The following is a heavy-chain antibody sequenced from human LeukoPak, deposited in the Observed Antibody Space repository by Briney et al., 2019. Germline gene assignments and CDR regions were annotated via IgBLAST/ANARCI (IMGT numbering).Heavy chain of an antibody. V-gene: IGHV3-23*01. CDR1: GFTFSSYS. J-gene: IGHJ4*02. D-gene: IGHD3-10*01. CDR2: ISGSGGST. CDR3: ATRRFGELTY. Sequence: GGSLRLSCAASGFTFSSYSMNWVRQAPGKGLEWVSAISGSGGSTYYADSVKGRFSISRDTSKNTLYLQMNSLRVEDTAVYYCATRRFGELTYWGQGTLVTVSS.